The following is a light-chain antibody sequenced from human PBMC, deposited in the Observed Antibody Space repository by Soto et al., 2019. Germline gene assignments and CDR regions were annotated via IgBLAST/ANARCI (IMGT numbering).Light chain of an antibody. V-gene: IGKV3-15*01. Sequence: EAVMTQSPATLSVSPGERPTLSCRASQSVSSNLAWYQQKPGQAPRLLIYDASTRATGILARFSGSGSGTEFTLTISSLQSEDFAVYYCQQYNTWPLTFGPGTKVDIK. J-gene: IGKJ3*01. CDR2: DAS. CDR3: QQYNTWPLT. CDR1: QSVSSN.